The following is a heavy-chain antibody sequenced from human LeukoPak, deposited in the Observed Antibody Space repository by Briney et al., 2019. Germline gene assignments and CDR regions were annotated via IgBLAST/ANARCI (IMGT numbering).Heavy chain of an antibody. CDR1: GYTFTSYY. Sequence: ASVKVSCRASGYTFTSYYIHWVRQAPGQGLEWMGIINPSGGSTSYAQKFQGRVTMTEDTSTDTAYMELSSLRSEDTAVYYCATVDVLRYFDWLTFGQRATNWFDPWGQGTLVTVSS. CDR2: INPSGGST. J-gene: IGHJ5*02. D-gene: IGHD3-9*01. CDR3: ATVDVLRYFDWLTFGQRATNWFDP. V-gene: IGHV1-46*01.